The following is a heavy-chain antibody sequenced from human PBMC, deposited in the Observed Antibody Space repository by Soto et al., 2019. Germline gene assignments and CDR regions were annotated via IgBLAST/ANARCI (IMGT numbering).Heavy chain of an antibody. V-gene: IGHV3-23*01. J-gene: IGHJ5*02. CDR3: AKCLFGYSGSSGWCNWLDP. Sequence: GGSLRLSCAASGFTFSTYAMSWVRLAPGKGLEWVSAISGSGGSTHYAGSVKGRFTISRDNSKNTLYLQMNSLRAEDTAIYYCAKCLFGYSGSSGWCNWLDPWGQGALVTVSS. D-gene: IGHD5-12*01. CDR1: GFTFSTYA. CDR2: ISGSGGST.